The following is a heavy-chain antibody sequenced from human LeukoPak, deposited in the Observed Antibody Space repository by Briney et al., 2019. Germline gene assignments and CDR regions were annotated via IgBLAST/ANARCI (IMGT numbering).Heavy chain of an antibody. J-gene: IGHJ4*02. Sequence: GESLKISCKGSGYSFTSYWIGWVRQVPGKGLEWMGIIYPGDSDTRYSPSFQGQVTISADKSSSTAYLQWSSLKASDTAIYYCARPKTLGGYNYEFEFWGQGTLVTVSS. CDR1: GYSFTSYW. CDR2: IYPGDSDT. D-gene: IGHD5-18*01. V-gene: IGHV5-51*01. CDR3: ARPKTLGGYNYEFEF.